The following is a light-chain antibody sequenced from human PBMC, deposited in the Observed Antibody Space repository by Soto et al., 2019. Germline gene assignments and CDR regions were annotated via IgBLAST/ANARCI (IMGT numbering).Light chain of an antibody. CDR1: QNINSW. J-gene: IGKJ1*01. Sequence: DLQINKSRSTLYESIVAIVTISCRASQNINSWLAWYQQKPGKAPHLLIYKASTLKSGVPSRFSGSGPGTEFTLTISSLQPDDFATYYCQHYNSYSEALGQGTKVDIK. V-gene: IGKV1-5*03. CDR2: KAS. CDR3: QHYNSYSEA.